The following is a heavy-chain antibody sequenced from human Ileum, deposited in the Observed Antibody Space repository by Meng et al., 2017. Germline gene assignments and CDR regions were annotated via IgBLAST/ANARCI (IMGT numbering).Heavy chain of an antibody. CDR3: AKEGRLLWFGESIFDAFDI. D-gene: IGHD3-10*01. CDR1: GFTFSSYA. J-gene: IGHJ3*02. Sequence: GGSLRLSCAASGFTFSSYAMSWVRQAPGKGLEWVSAISGRGGSTYYADSVKGRFTISRDNSKNTLYLQMNSLRAEDTAVYYCAKEGRLLWFGESIFDAFDIWGQGTMVTVSS. V-gene: IGHV3-23*01. CDR2: ISGRGGST.